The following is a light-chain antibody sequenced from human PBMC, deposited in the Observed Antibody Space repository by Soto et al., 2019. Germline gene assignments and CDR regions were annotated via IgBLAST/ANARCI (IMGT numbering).Light chain of an antibody. J-gene: IGKJ4*01. CDR3: HQYNNWLALT. CDR1: QTVSSN. CDR2: DAS. Sequence: ELVMTQYPATLSVSPGERATLSCRASQTVSSNLAWYQQKPGQAPRLLIYDASTRATGIPVRFRGSGSGTEFTLTISSLQSEDSAVYYCHQYNNWLALTFGGGTKVDI. V-gene: IGKV3-15*01.